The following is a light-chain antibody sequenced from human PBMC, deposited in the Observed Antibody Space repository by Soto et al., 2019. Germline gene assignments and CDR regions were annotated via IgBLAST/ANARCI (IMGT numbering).Light chain of an antibody. V-gene: IGKV1-5*03. J-gene: IGKJ2*01. Sequence: DIQMTQSPSTLSASVGDRVTITCRASQSISGWLAWYQQKPGNAPQLLIYKASTLESAVPSRFSGSGSGTEFTLTISSLQPDDFATYYCQQYNSYPYTFGQGTNLEIK. CDR1: QSISGW. CDR2: KAS. CDR3: QQYNSYPYT.